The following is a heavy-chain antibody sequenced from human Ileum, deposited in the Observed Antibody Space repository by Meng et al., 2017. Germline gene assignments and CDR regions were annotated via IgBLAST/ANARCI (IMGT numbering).Heavy chain of an antibody. D-gene: IGHD2-2*01. V-gene: IGHV1-69*06. CDR2: IIPMFDTA. CDR3: ARQYCSSSSCYLIDD. Sequence: QVQLVQSGAEIKGPGSSVKVSCKASGGTFTTNTFNWVRLAPGQGLEWLGQIIPMFDTANYAQKFQGRVTLTADKSTRTAFMELSSLRSEDTAVYYCARQYCSSSSCYLIDDWGHGTLVTVSS. CDR1: GGTFTTNT. J-gene: IGHJ4*01.